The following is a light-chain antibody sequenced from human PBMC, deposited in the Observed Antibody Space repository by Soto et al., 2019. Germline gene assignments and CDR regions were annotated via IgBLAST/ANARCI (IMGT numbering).Light chain of an antibody. CDR3: QQRSNWPPEIT. Sequence: EIVLAQSPTTLALSPGERATLSCRASQSVSIYLAWYQQKPGQAPRLLIYGASNGATGIPARFSGSGSGTDFTLTISSLDPEDFAVYYCQQRSNWPPEITFGQGTRLEIK. J-gene: IGKJ5*01. CDR1: QSVSIY. CDR2: GAS. V-gene: IGKV3-11*01.